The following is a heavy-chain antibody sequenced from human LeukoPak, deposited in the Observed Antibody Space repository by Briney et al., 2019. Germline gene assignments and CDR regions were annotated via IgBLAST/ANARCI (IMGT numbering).Heavy chain of an antibody. CDR1: GGSISSSSYY. CDR2: IYYSGST. D-gene: IGHD3-22*01. J-gene: IGHJ5*02. Sequence: SETLSLTCTVSGGSISSSSYYWGWIRQPPGKGLEWIGSIYYSGSTYYNPSLKSRVTISVDTSKNQFSLKLSSVTAADTAVYYCARVVVVTNWFDPWGQGTLVTVSS. V-gene: IGHV4-39*07. CDR3: ARVVVVTNWFDP.